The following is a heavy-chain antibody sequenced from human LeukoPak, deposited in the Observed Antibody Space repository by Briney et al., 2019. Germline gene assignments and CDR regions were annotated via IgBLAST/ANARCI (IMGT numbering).Heavy chain of an antibody. J-gene: IGHJ4*02. CDR3: ARYYGSGSKLDY. Sequence: GEPLKISCKGSGYSFTSYWIAWVRQMPGKGLEWMGIIYPGDSDTRYSPTFQGKVTISADKSIITAYLQWSSLKASDTAMYFCARYYGSGSKLDYWGQGTLVTVSS. D-gene: IGHD3-10*01. CDR1: GYSFTSYW. CDR2: IYPGDSDT. V-gene: IGHV5-51*01.